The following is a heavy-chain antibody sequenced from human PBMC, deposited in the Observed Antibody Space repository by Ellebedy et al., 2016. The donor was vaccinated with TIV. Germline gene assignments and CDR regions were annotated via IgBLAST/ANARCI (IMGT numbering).Heavy chain of an antibody. V-gene: IGHV4-59*01. CDR3: ARCPRGYGYGMDV. D-gene: IGHD3-10*02. CDR1: GGSISSYY. CDR2: IYYSGST. J-gene: IGHJ6*02. Sequence: MPSETLSLTCSVSGGSISSYYWSWIRQPPGKGLEWIGYIYYSGSTNYNPSLKSRVTISVDTSTNQFSLKLSSVTAADTAVYYCARCPRGYGYGMDVWGQGTTVTVSS.